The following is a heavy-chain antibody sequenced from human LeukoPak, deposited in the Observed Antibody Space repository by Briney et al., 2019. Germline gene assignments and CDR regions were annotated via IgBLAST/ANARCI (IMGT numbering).Heavy chain of an antibody. CDR1: GLTFSPYW. V-gene: IGHV3-7*01. J-gene: IGHJ6*03. D-gene: IGHD2-2*01. Sequence: GGSLRLSCAASGLTFSPYWMSWVRQGPGKGLEWVANIKHDGSDKYYVDSVTGRFTISRDNAKNSLSLQMNSLRVEDTAVYYCATICSTSCYGYYMDVWGKGTTVTVSS. CDR3: ATICSTSCYGYYMDV. CDR2: IKHDGSDK.